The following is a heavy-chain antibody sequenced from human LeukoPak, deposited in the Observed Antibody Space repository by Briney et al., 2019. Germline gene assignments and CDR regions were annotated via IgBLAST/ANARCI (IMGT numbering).Heavy chain of an antibody. Sequence: GASVKVSCKASGYTFTGYYMHWVRQAPGQGLEWMGWINPNSGGTNYAQKLQGRVTMTTDTSTSTAYMELRSLRSDDTAVYYCARGGGGYNYDYRWYFDLWGRGTLVTVSS. V-gene: IGHV1-2*02. CDR3: ARGGGGYNYDYRWYFDL. CDR2: INPNSGGT. J-gene: IGHJ2*01. D-gene: IGHD5-18*01. CDR1: GYTFTGYY.